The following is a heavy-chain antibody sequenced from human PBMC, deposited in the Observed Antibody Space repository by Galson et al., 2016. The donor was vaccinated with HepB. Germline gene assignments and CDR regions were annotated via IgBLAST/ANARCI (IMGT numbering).Heavy chain of an antibody. V-gene: IGHV3-33*01. CDR1: GFTFSGYG. CDR3: ARDLRWLRTDDYYVMAV. Sequence: SLRLSCAASGFTFSGYGMHWVRQAPGKGLEWVALIWYDGSNKYYADSVKGRFTISRDNSKNTLYLQMNSLRAEDAAVYHCARDLRWLRTDDYYVMAVWGQGTTVTVSS. CDR2: IWYDGSNK. D-gene: IGHD3-22*01. J-gene: IGHJ6*02.